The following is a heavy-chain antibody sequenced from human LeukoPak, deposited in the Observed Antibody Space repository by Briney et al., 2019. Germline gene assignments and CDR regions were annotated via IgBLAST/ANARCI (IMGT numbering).Heavy chain of an antibody. CDR3: ARDLGGSCGGECFSSYGMDV. CDR2: IYSVGTS. V-gene: IGHV3-66*02. Sequence: GGSLRLSCAASRLTVSSHYMSWVRQAPGKGLEWVSLIYSVGTSYYVDSVKGRFTMSRDNSKNILYLQMNSLRAEDTAVYYCARDLGGSCGGECFSSYGMDVWGQGTTVTVSS. CDR1: RLTVSSHY. D-gene: IGHD2-21*01. J-gene: IGHJ6*02.